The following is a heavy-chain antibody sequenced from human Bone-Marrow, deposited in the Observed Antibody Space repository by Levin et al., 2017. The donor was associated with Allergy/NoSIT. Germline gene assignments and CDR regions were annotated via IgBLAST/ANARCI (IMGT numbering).Heavy chain of an antibody. Sequence: ASVKVSCKASGYTFTGYYMHWVRQAPGQGLEWMGWINPNSGGTNYAQKFQGRVTMTRDTSISTAYMELSRLRSDDTAVYYCARAYYDILTGYVQPFDYWGQGTLVTVSS. D-gene: IGHD3-9*01. CDR1: GYTFTGYY. CDR2: INPNSGGT. J-gene: IGHJ4*02. V-gene: IGHV1-2*02. CDR3: ARAYYDILTGYVQPFDY.